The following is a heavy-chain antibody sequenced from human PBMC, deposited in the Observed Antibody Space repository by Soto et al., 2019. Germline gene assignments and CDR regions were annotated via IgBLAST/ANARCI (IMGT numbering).Heavy chain of an antibody. CDR1: GFTFTSSA. D-gene: IGHD5-18*01. Sequence: SVKVSCKASGFTFTSSAVQWVRQARGQRLEWIGWIVVGSGNTNYAQKFQERVTITRDMSTSTAYMELSSLRSEDTAVYYCAAAVDTAMVETYYGMDVWGQGTTVTVSS. J-gene: IGHJ6*02. V-gene: IGHV1-58*01. CDR3: AAAVDTAMVETYYGMDV. CDR2: IVVGSGNT.